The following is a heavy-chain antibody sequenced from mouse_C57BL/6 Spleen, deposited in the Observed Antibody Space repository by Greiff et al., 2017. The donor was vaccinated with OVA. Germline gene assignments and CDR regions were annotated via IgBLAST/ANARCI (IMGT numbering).Heavy chain of an antibody. CDR1: GYTFTDYE. CDR3: TRLGPYFDY. J-gene: IGHJ2*01. CDR2: IDPETGGT. V-gene: IGHV1-15*01. Sequence: QVQLQQSGAELVRPGASVTLSCKASGYTFTDYEMHWVKQTPVHGLEWIGAIDPETGGTAYNQKFKGKAILTADKSSSTAYIELRSLTSEDSAVYYCTRLGPYFDYWGQGTTLTVSS. D-gene: IGHD4-1*01.